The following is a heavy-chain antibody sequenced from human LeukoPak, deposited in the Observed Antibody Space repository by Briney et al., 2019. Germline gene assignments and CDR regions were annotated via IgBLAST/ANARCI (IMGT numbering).Heavy chain of an antibody. CDR2: IYFSGST. CDR3: ASGHYYGSGSYFGWFDP. CDR1: GGSISSYC. J-gene: IGHJ5*02. Sequence: SETLSLTCTVSGGSISSYCWSWIRQPPGKGLEWIGYIYFSGSTNYNPSLKSRVTISVDTSKNQFSLKLSSVTAADTAVYYCASGHYYGSGSYFGWFDPWGQGTLVTVSS. V-gene: IGHV4-59*08. D-gene: IGHD3-10*01.